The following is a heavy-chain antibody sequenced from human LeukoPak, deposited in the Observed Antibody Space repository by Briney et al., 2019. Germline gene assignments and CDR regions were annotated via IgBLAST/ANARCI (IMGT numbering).Heavy chain of an antibody. CDR3: AKDLTSVTYTSRWSSGISPGMDV. CDR2: ISWNSAGI. J-gene: IGHJ6*02. CDR1: GFTFDDYA. Sequence: GGSLRLSCAASGFTFDDYAMHWVRQAPGKGLEWVSGISWNSAGIGYADSVKGRFTISRDNAKNSLYLKMNSLRAEDSALYYCAKDLTSVTYTSRWSSGISPGMDVWGQGTTVTVSS. D-gene: IGHD2-2*01. V-gene: IGHV3-9*01.